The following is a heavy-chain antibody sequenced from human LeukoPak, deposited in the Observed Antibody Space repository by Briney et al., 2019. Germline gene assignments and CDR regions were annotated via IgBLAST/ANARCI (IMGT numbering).Heavy chain of an antibody. V-gene: IGHV4-39*01. J-gene: IGHJ6*03. CDR2: IYYSGST. CDR1: GGSISSSSYY. Sequence: PSETLSLTCTVSGGSISSSSYYWGWIRQPPGKGLEWIGSIYYSGSTYYNPSLKSRVTISVDTSKNQFSLKLSSVTAADTAVYYCARCTMVRAYYMDVWGKGTTVTVSS. CDR3: ARCTMVRAYYMDV. D-gene: IGHD3-10*01.